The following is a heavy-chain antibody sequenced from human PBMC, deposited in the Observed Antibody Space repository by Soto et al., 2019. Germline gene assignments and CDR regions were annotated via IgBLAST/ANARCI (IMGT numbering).Heavy chain of an antibody. Sequence: SETLSLTCTVSGGSISSGGYYWSWIRQHPGKGLEWIGYIYYSGSTYYNPSLKSRVTISVDTSKNQFSLKLSSVTAADTAVYYCARANGSGSYYWFDPWGQGTLVTVSS. CDR2: IYYSGST. D-gene: IGHD3-10*01. V-gene: IGHV4-31*03. J-gene: IGHJ5*02. CDR1: GGSISSGGYY. CDR3: ARANGSGSYYWFDP.